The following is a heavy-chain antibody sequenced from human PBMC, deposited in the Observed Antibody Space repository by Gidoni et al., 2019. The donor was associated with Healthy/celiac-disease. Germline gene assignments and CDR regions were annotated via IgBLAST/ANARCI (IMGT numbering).Heavy chain of an antibody. D-gene: IGHD2-2*01. V-gene: IGHV3-64D*06. CDR2: ISSNGGST. J-gene: IGHJ4*02. CDR1: GLTFSSYA. CDR3: VKDPSYCSSTSCYVSYFDY. Sequence: EVQLLESGGGLVQPGGSLRLSCSASGLTFSSYAMPWVRQAPGKGLEYFSAISSNGGSTYYADSVKGRFTISRDNSKNTLYLQMSSLRAEDTAVYYCVKDPSYCSSTSCYVSYFDYWGQGTLVTVSS.